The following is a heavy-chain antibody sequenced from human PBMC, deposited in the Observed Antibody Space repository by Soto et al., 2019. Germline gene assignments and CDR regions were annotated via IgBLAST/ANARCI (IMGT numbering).Heavy chain of an antibody. Sequence: EVQLVESGGGLVQPGGSLRLSCAASGFTFSSYSMNWVRQAPGKGLEWVSYISSSSSTIYYADSVKGRFTISRDNAKNSLYLQMNSLRDEDTAVYYCARDWVDYYDSSGPDYWGQGTLVTVSP. V-gene: IGHV3-48*02. D-gene: IGHD3-22*01. CDR2: ISSSSSTI. J-gene: IGHJ4*02. CDR1: GFTFSSYS. CDR3: ARDWVDYYDSSGPDY.